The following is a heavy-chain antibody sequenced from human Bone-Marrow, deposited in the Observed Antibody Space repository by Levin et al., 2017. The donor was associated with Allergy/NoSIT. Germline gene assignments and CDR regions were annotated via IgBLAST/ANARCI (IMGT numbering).Heavy chain of an antibody. V-gene: IGHV1-69*13. CDR2: IIGMFGTT. CDR3: ARGDTYYFNYMDV. Sequence: ASVKVSCKASGGTFSSYAITWVRQAPGQGLEWMGGIIGMFGTTDYAQKFQGRLTITAYEFTSTAYMELSNLRSGDTAVYYCARGDTYYFNYMDVWGKGTTVTVSS. CDR1: GGTFSSYA. J-gene: IGHJ6*03.